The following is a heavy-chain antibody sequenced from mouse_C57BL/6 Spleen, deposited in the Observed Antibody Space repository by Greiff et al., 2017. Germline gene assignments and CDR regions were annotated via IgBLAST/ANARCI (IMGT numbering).Heavy chain of an antibody. CDR1: GFNIKDDY. Sequence: VQLQQSGAELVRPGASVKLSCTASGFNIKDDYMHWVKQRPEQGLEWIGWIDPENGDTEYASKFQGKATITADTSSNTAYLQLSSLTSEDTAVYYCMGTTVVADFDYWGQGTTLTVSS. CDR2: IDPENGDT. CDR3: MGTTVVADFDY. D-gene: IGHD1-1*01. J-gene: IGHJ2*01. V-gene: IGHV14-4*01.